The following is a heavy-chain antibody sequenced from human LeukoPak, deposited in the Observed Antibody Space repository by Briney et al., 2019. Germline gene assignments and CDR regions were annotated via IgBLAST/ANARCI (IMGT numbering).Heavy chain of an antibody. CDR2: IYYSGST. J-gene: IGHJ3*02. D-gene: IGHD2-2*01. CDR1: GGSISSSSYY. V-gene: IGHV4-39*01. CDR3: ARHPSTEYCSSTSCHPGIAFDI. Sequence: PSETLSLTCSVSGGSISSSSYYWGWIRQPPGKGLEWIGSIYYSGSTYYNPSLKSRVTISVDTSKNQFSLKLSSVTAADTAVYYCARHPSTEYCSSTSCHPGIAFDIWGQGTIVTVSS.